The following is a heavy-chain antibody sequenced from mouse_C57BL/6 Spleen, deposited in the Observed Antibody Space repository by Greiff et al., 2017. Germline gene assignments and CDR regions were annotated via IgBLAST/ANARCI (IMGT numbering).Heavy chain of an antibody. CDR1: GYTFTSYW. Sequence: QVQLQQPGAELVKPGASVKLSCKASGYTFTSYWMHWVKQRPGQGLEWIGMIHPNSGSTNYNEKFKSKATLTVDKSSSTAYMQLSSLTSEDSAVYYCAMAVSITTVVDYWGQGTTLTGSS. J-gene: IGHJ2*01. V-gene: IGHV1-64*01. D-gene: IGHD1-1*01. CDR2: IHPNSGST. CDR3: AMAVSITTVVDY.